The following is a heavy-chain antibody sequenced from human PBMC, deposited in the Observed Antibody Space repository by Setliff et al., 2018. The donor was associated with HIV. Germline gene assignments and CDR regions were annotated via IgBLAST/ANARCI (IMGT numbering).Heavy chain of an antibody. Sequence: PGGSLRLPCAASGFTFSRYGMHWVRQAPGKGLEWVAFISYDGSKKYDADSVKGRFTISRDNSKNTLYLQMNSLRAEDTAVYYCASEATDCSGGSCLSGSDYWGQGTLVTVS. CDR2: ISYDGSKK. J-gene: IGHJ4*02. D-gene: IGHD2-15*01. CDR1: GFTFSRYG. CDR3: ASEATDCSGGSCLSGSDY. V-gene: IGHV3-30*04.